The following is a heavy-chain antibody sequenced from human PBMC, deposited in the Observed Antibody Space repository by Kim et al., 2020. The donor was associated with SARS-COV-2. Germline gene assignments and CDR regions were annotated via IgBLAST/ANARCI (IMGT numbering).Heavy chain of an antibody. V-gene: IGHV3-48*03. CDR1: GFTFSSYE. D-gene: IGHD6-19*01. CDR2: ISSSGSTI. CDR3: ARDPEAWSSGWYYFDY. Sequence: GGSLRLSCAASGFTFSSYEMNWVRQAPGKGLEWVSYISSSGSTIYYADSVKGRFTISRDNAKNSLYLQMNSLRAEDTAVYYCARDPEAWSSGWYYFDYWGQGTLVTVSS. J-gene: IGHJ4*02.